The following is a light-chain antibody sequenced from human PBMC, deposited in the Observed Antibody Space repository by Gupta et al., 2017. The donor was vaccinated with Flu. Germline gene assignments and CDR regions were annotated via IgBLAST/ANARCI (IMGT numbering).Light chain of an antibody. Sequence: DIQMTQSPATLSASVGDRVILTCRASQNIDTWLAWYQQKPGKAPKVLIYKASTLDSGVPSRFSGSGSGTDFTLTISRPQPEDFATYYGQQYKSLSTFGQGTKVEIK. J-gene: IGKJ1*01. V-gene: IGKV1-5*03. CDR1: QNIDTW. CDR2: KAS. CDR3: QQYKSLST.